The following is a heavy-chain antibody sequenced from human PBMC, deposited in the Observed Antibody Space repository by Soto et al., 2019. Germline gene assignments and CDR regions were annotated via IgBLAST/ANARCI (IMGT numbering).Heavy chain of an antibody. V-gene: IGHV4-34*01. CDR3: AGGDHANVWGSYRRTPIDY. D-gene: IGHD3-16*02. Sequence: PSETLSLTCAVYGGSVSTCYWSWIRQPPGKGLEWIGEINHSGSTDYNPSLKSRVTISVDTSKYQFSLKLTSLTAADTAMYYCAGGDHANVWGSYRRTPIDYWGHGALVPVSP. CDR1: GGSVSTCY. J-gene: IGHJ4*01. CDR2: INHSGST.